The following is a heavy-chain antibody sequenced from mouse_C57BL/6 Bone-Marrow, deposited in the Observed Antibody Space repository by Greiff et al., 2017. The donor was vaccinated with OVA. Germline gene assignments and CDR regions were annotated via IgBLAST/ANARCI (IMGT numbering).Heavy chain of an antibody. V-gene: IGHV1-15*01. CDR2: IDPETGGT. D-gene: IGHD2-4*01. CDR3: TRYDDFYFDY. J-gene: IGHJ2*01. Sequence: QVQLQQSGAELVRPGASVTLSCKASGYTFTDYEMHWVKQTPVHGLEWIGAIDPETGGTAYNQKFKGKAILTADKSSSTAYMELRSLTSEDSAVYYCTRYDDFYFDYWGQGTTLTVSS. CDR1: GYTFTDYE.